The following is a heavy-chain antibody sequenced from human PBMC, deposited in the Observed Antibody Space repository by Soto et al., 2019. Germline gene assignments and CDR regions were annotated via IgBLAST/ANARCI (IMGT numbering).Heavy chain of an antibody. V-gene: IGHV1-8*01. CDR3: ARGRVGVYNYYYGMDV. CDR1: GYTFTSYD. J-gene: IGHJ6*02. CDR2: MNPNSGNT. D-gene: IGHD2-15*01. Sequence: QVQLVQSGAEVKKPGASVKVSCKASGYTFTSYDINWVRQATGQGLEWMGWMNPNSGNTGYAQKFQGRVTMTRNTSISTAYMERSSLRSEDTAVYYCARGRVGVYNYYYGMDVWGQGTTVTVSS.